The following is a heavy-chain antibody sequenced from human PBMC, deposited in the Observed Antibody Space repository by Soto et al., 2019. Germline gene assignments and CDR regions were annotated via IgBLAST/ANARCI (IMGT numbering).Heavy chain of an antibody. CDR2: ISAYNGNT. J-gene: IGHJ5*02. Sequence: ASVKVSCKASGYTFTSYGISWVRQAPGQGLEWMGWISAYNGNTNYAQKLQGRFTMTTDTSTSTAYMELRSLRSDDTAVYYCARTTGYCSGGSCYPPDSWSQGTLVTVSS. CDR3: ARTTGYCSGGSCYPPDS. D-gene: IGHD2-15*01. CDR1: GYTFTSYG. V-gene: IGHV1-18*01.